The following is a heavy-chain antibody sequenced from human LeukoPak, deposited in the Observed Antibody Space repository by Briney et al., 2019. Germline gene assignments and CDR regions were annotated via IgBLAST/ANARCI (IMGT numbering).Heavy chain of an antibody. CDR1: GFSVSTYY. Sequence: GGSLRLSCAASGFSVSTYYMDWVRQAPGKGLEWVSSISSSSSYIYYADSVRGRFTISRDNDKNSLYLQMTSLRAEDTAVYYCARGVINVDYCGQGTLVTVSS. CDR3: ARGVINVDY. V-gene: IGHV3-21*01. J-gene: IGHJ4*02. CDR2: ISSSSSYI. D-gene: IGHD3-22*01.